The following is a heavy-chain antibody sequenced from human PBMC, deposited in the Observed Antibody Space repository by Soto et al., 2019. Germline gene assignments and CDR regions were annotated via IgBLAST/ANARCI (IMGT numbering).Heavy chain of an antibody. J-gene: IGHJ3*01. CDR1: GFTFSTYW. CDR3: ARGDYHDDSGAFSDAFDV. CDR2: IKQDGSEK. D-gene: IGHD3-22*01. Sequence: EVQLVESGGGLVQPGGSLRLSCEASGFTFSTYWRSWVGQAPGKGLEWVANIKQDGSEKWYVDSVKGRFTISRDNAKKSLFFQMNSLRVEDTAVYYCARGDYHDDSGAFSDAFDVWGQGTMVTVSS. V-gene: IGHV3-7*04.